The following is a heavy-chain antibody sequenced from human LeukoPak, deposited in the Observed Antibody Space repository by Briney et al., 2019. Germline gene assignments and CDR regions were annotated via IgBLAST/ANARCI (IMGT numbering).Heavy chain of an antibody. D-gene: IGHD3-10*01. V-gene: IGHV5-51*01. CDR2: IYPGDSDT. CDR1: GYSFTSYW. J-gene: IGHJ3*02. Sequence: GESLKISCKGSGYSFTSYWIGWVRQMPGKDLEWMGIIYPGDSDTRYSPSFQGQVTISADKSISTAYLQWSSLKASDTAMYYCARSTMVRGILGSGGAFDIWGQGTMVTVSS. CDR3: ARSTMVRGILGSGGAFDI.